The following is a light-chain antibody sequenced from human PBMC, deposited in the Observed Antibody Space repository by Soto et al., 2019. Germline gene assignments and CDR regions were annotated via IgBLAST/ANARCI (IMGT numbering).Light chain of an antibody. Sequence: QSALTQPPSASGSPGQSVTISCTGTSSDVGGYNYVSWYQQHPGKAPRLMIYEVSKRPSGVSSRFSGSKSGNTASLTISGLQAEDEADYYCSSYKSSNTLEVFGVGTKVTVL. CDR3: SSYKSSNTLEV. CDR2: EVS. CDR1: SSDVGGYNY. J-gene: IGLJ1*01. V-gene: IGLV2-14*01.